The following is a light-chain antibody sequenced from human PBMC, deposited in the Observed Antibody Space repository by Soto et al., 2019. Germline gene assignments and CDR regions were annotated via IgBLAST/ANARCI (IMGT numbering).Light chain of an antibody. CDR3: MQSLQTPLT. V-gene: IGKV2-28*01. J-gene: IGKJ1*01. CDR1: QSLLNSNGYNC. CDR2: LGS. Sequence: DIVMTQSPLSLPVTPGEPASISCRSSQSLLNSNGYNCLEWYLQKPGQSPQLLIYLGSNRAPGVPDRFSGSGSGTDCTLKISRVEAEDVGVYFCMQSLQTPLTFGQGTNVEIK.